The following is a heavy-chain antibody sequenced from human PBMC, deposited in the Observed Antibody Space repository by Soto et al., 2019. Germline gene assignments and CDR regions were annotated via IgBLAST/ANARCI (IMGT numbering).Heavy chain of an antibody. CDR1: GFTFSTYG. Sequence: QVQLVESGGGVVQPGRSLRLSCAASGFTFSTYGMHWVRQAPGKGLEWVAVISYDGNNKYYADSVKGRFTIARDNSKNTLFLQMDSLRAEDTAVYYFAKDPLPSTVTTPGYWGQGTLVTVSS. D-gene: IGHD4-17*01. V-gene: IGHV3-30*18. CDR3: AKDPLPSTVTTPGY. J-gene: IGHJ4*02. CDR2: ISYDGNNK.